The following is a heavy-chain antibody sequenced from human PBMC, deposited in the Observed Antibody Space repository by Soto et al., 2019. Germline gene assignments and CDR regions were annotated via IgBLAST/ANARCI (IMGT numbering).Heavy chain of an antibody. J-gene: IGHJ6*02. Sequence: SETLSLTCTVSGGSISSSSYYWGWIRQPPGKGLEWIGSIYYSGSTYYNPSLKSRVTISVDTSKNQFSLKLSSVTAADTAVYYCVRDKVRWFGEPYYYGMDVWGQGTTVTVSS. CDR2: IYYSGST. D-gene: IGHD3-10*01. CDR1: GGSISSSSYY. V-gene: IGHV4-39*02. CDR3: VRDKVRWFGEPYYYGMDV.